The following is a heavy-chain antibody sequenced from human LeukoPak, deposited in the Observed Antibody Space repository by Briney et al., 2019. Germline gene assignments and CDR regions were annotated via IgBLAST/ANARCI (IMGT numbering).Heavy chain of an antibody. Sequence: AASVMASCRASAYTFTSYGISWVRQAPGEGLEWMGWISAYNGNTNYAQTLQGRVTITTDTSTSPAYMELRSLRSDDTAVYYCARRIRVLEVHFWARGTRHSVSS. CDR3: ARRIRVLEVHF. D-gene: IGHD3-10*01. J-gene: IGHJ4*02. V-gene: IGHV1-18*01. CDR1: AYTFTSYG. CDR2: ISAYNGNT.